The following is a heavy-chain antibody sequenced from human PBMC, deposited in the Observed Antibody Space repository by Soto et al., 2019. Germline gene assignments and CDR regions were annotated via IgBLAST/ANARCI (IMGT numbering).Heavy chain of an antibody. CDR3: GRESGETWDYEAS. CDR2: LNTYGNT. J-gene: IGHJ5*02. D-gene: IGHD1-7*01. Sequence: QVQLQESGPGLVRPSETLSLTCTVSGGSISSYRWSWIRQPAGKGLEWIGRLNTYGNTHYNPSLNSRVTVAVDTSRNQFCLTLRSVTAADSAVYHCGRESGETWDYEASWGQGTPVTVSS. CDR1: GGSISSYR. V-gene: IGHV4-4*07.